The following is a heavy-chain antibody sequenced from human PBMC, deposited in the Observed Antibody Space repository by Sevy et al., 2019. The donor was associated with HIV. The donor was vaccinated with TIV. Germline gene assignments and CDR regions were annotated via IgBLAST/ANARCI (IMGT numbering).Heavy chain of an antibody. CDR2: IIPIFGTA. V-gene: IGHV1-69*13. CDR1: GGTFSSYA. Sequence: ASVKVSCKASGGTFSSYAISWVRQAPGQGLEWMGGIIPIFGTANYAQKFQGRVTITADESTSTAYMELSSLGSEDTAVYYCAGVGGVVYDAFDIWGQGTMVTVSS. D-gene: IGHD3-3*01. J-gene: IGHJ3*02. CDR3: AGVGGVVYDAFDI.